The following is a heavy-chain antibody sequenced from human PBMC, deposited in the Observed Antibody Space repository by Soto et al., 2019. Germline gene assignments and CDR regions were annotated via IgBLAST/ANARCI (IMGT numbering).Heavy chain of an antibody. CDR3: ARDVDPRYFDWLLSPYYYYYGMDV. CDR2: ISAYNGNT. V-gene: IGHV1-18*01. CDR1: GYTFTSYG. J-gene: IGHJ6*02. Sequence: ASEQVSCKASGYTFTSYGISWVRQAPGQGLEWMGWISAYNGNTNYAQKLQGRVTMTTDTSTSTAYMELRSLRSDDTAVYYCARDVDPRYFDWLLSPYYYYYGMDVWGQGTTVTVSS. D-gene: IGHD3-9*01.